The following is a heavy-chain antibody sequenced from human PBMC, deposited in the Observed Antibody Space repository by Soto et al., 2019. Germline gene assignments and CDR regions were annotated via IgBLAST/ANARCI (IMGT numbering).Heavy chain of an antibody. J-gene: IGHJ6*02. CDR3: TTDCISTSCYAGNYYYYGMDV. CDR2: IKSKTDGGTT. V-gene: IGHV3-15*07. CDR1: GFTFSNAR. D-gene: IGHD2-2*01. Sequence: PGGSLRLSCAASGFTFSNARMNWVRKTPGKGLEWVGRIKSKTDGGTTDYAAPVKGRFTISRDDSKNTLYLQMNSLKTEDTAVYYCTTDCISTSCYAGNYYYYGMDVWGQGTTVTVSS.